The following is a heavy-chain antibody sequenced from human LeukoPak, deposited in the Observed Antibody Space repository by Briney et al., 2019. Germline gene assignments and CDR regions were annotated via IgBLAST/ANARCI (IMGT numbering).Heavy chain of an antibody. CDR1: GGSISSGYFY. D-gene: IGHD2-15*01. CDR2: IYYGGST. J-gene: IGHJ5*02. CDR3: ARTPTVSNWFDP. V-gene: IGHV4-30-4*01. Sequence: SGTLSLTCAVSGGSISSGYFYWSWIRQPPGKGLEWIGYIYYGGSTYYNASLKSRVTISVDTSKNQFSLNLTSVTAADTAVYYCARTPTVSNWFDPWGQGTLVTVSS.